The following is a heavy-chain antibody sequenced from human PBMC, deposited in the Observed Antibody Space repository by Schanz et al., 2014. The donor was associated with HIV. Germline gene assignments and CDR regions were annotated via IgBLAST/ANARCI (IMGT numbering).Heavy chain of an antibody. J-gene: IGHJ6*02. D-gene: IGHD3-22*01. CDR2: ITYDGKKK. CDR3: AKDGNWYDSRYRGKGNYYYYYGMDV. V-gene: IGHV3-30*18. CDR1: GFTFDNYG. Sequence: QVQLVESGGGVVQPGRSLRLSCEASGFTFDNYGMHGGREEEVNMVXVVXVITYDGKKKLYADSVKGRFTISRDNSKNTLYLQIKSLRPEDTAVYYCAKDGNWYDSRYRGKGNYYYYYGMDVXXXXXXXTVSS.